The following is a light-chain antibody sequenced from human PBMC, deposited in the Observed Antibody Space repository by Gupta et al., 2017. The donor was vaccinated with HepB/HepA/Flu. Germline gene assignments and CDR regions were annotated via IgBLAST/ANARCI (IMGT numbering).Light chain of an antibody. Sequence: MFQSPSTLSASVGDRVTITCRASRNISSWLAWFQQKPGKAPKFLIYKASSLDSGVPSRFSGSGSGTEFTLTINSLQTDDFATYYCQQENSYPWTFGQGTKVENK. CDR1: RNISSW. CDR3: QQENSYPWT. J-gene: IGKJ1*01. V-gene: IGKV1-5*03. CDR2: KAS.